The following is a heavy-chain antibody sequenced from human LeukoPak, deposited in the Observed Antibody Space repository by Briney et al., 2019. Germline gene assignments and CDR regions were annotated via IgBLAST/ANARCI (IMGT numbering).Heavy chain of an antibody. Sequence: SEILSLTCAVYGGSFSGYYWSWIRQPPGKGLEWIGEINHSGSTNYNPSLKSRVTISVDTSKNQFSLKLSSVTAADTAVYYCARYLPYWYFDLWGRGTLVTVSS. CDR2: INHSGST. CDR3: ARYLPYWYFDL. CDR1: GGSFSGYY. J-gene: IGHJ2*01. V-gene: IGHV4-34*01. D-gene: IGHD2/OR15-2a*01.